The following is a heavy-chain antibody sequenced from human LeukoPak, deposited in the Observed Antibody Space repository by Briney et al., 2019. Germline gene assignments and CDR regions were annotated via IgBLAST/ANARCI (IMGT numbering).Heavy chain of an antibody. CDR2: ISTSSSTI. CDR3: ARDSGPGDYGDYFDF. J-gene: IGHJ4*02. CDR1: GFTSSSYR. V-gene: IGHV3-48*02. Sequence: GGSLRLSCAASGFTSSSYRMNWVRQAPGKGLEWVSYISTSSSTIYYADSVKGRFTISRDNAKNSLYLQMNSLRDEDTAVYYCARDSGPGDYGDYFDFWGQGTLVTVSS. D-gene: IGHD4/OR15-4a*01.